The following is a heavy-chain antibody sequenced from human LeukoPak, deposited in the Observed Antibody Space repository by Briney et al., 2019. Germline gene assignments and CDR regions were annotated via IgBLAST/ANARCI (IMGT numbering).Heavy chain of an antibody. CDR1: GFTFSSYX. J-gene: IGHJ6*02. CDR3: ARRPMVTYYYYYGMDV. Sequence: GGSLRLSCAASGFTFSSYXMHWVRQAPGKGLEXVAVISYDGSNKYYADSVKGRFTISRDNSKNTLYLQMNSLRAEDTAVYYCARRPMVTYYYYYGMDVWGQGTTITVSS. D-gene: IGHD5-18*01. CDR2: ISYDGSNK. V-gene: IGHV3-30-3*01.